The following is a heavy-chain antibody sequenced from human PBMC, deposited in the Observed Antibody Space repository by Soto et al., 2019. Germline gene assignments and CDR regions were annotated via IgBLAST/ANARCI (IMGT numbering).Heavy chain of an antibody. D-gene: IGHD3-10*01. Sequence: SETLSLTCTVSGGSISSYYWSWIRQPPGKGLEWIGYIYYSGSTNYNPSLKSRVTISVATPKNQFSLKLSSVTAADTAVYYCARHVLVRGVIIILMLLRPPSPRPLASASSCRAPTSETLSLTCTVSGGSISSSSYYWG. CDR2: IYYSGST. CDR1: GGSISSYY. CDR3: ARHVLVRGVIIILMLLRPPSPRPLASASSCRAPTSETLSLTCTVSGGSISSSSYY. V-gene: IGHV4-59*08. J-gene: IGHJ4*01.